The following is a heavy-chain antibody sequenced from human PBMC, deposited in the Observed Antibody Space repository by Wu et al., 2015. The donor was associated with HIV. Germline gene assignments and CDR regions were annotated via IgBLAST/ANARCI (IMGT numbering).Heavy chain of an antibody. D-gene: IGHD6-19*01. V-gene: IGHV1-8*01. CDR1: GYTFTSYD. CDR2: MNPRSGNT. Sequence: LQSGAEVKKPGASVKVSCKASGYTFTSYDINWVRQATGQGLEWMGWMNPRSGNTGYAQKFQGRVTMTRDTSISTANMELSSLRSEDTAVYYCARQRAYTSGWYIFDYWGQGTLVTVSS. CDR3: ARQRAYTSGWYIFDY. J-gene: IGHJ4*02.